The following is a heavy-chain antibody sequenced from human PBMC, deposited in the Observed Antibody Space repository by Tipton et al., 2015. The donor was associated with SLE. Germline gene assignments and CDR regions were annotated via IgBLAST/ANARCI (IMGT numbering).Heavy chain of an antibody. D-gene: IGHD1-26*01. J-gene: IGHJ4*02. V-gene: IGHV4-59*08. Sequence: TLSLTCTVSGDSISGYYWSWIRQPPGKGLEWIGYMYYSGSTSYNPSLKSRVTISVDTSKNQFSLKLSSVTAADTAMYYCARGRIERASYYFDYWGQGTLVTVSS. CDR1: GDSISGYY. CDR2: MYYSGST. CDR3: ARGRIERASYYFDY.